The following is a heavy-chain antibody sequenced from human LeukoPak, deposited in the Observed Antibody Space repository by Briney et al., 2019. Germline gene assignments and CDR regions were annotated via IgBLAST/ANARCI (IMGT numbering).Heavy chain of an antibody. CDR3: AKGFDDILTGYYRPKNYFDY. D-gene: IGHD3-9*01. Sequence: GGSLRLSCAASGFTFSSYAMSWGRQAPGKGLEWVSAISGSGGSTYYADSVKGRFTISRDNSKNTLYLQMNSLRAEDTAVYYCAKGFDDILTGYYRPKNYFDYWGQGTLVTVSS. V-gene: IGHV3-23*01. CDR1: GFTFSSYA. CDR2: ISGSGGST. J-gene: IGHJ4*02.